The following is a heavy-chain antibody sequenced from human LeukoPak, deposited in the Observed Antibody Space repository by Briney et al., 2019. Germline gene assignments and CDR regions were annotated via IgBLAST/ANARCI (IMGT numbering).Heavy chain of an antibody. CDR2: IRYDGSNK. J-gene: IGHJ4*02. CDR3: ATGYSSGWYGRLDY. Sequence: GGSLRLSCAASGFTFSSYSMNWVRLAPGKGLEWVAFIRYDGSNKYYADSVKARFTISRDNSKNTLYLQMNSLRAEDTAVYYCATGYSSGWYGRLDYWGQGTLVTVSS. CDR1: GFTFSSYS. V-gene: IGHV3-30*02. D-gene: IGHD6-19*01.